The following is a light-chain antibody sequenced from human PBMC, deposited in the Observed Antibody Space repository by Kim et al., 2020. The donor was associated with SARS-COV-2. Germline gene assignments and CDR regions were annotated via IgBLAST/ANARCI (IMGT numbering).Light chain of an antibody. CDR1: QSISSW. Sequence: DIQMTQSPSTLSAFVGDRVTITCWASQSISSWLAWYQQKPGKAPNLLIYKVWSLESGVPSRFSGSGSGTEFTLTISSLQPDDFATYYCQQYDRYPLTFGGGTKVDIK. CDR2: KVW. V-gene: IGKV1-5*03. CDR3: QQYDRYPLT. J-gene: IGKJ4*01.